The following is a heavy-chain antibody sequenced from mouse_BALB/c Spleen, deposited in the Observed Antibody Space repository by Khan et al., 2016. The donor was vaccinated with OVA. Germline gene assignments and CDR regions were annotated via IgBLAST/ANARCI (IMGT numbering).Heavy chain of an antibody. CDR3: AREAASWDFSFPY. CDR1: GYTFTNYV. Sequence: VQLQQPGPELVEPGASVKMSCKASGYTFTNYVIHWVKQKPGQGLEWIGYINPDNAGTRYNEKFKGKATLTSDISSTSAYMELLSLTSEDSAVYCCAREAASWDFSFPYWGQGTLVTVSA. D-gene: IGHD4-1*01. J-gene: IGHJ3*01. CDR2: INPDNAGT. V-gene: IGHV1S136*01.